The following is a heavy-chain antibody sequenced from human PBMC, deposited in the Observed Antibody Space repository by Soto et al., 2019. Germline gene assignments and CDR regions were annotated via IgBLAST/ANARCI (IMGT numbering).Heavy chain of an antibody. Sequence: PSETLSLTCAVHGGSFSGYYWSWIRQPPGKGLEWIGEINHSGSTNYNPSLKSRVTISVDTSKNQFSLKLSSVTAADTAVYYCARVRGVIAYYYYYMDVWGKGTTVTVSS. CDR2: INHSGST. D-gene: IGHD3-10*01. CDR1: GGSFSGYY. J-gene: IGHJ6*03. V-gene: IGHV4-34*01. CDR3: ARVRGVIAYYYYYMDV.